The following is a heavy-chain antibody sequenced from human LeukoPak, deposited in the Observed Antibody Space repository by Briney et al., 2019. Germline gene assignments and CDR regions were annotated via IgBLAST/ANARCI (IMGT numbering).Heavy chain of an antibody. J-gene: IGHJ5*02. Sequence: ASVKVSCKASGYTFTSYDINWVRRATGQGLEWMGWMNPNSGNTGYAQKFQGRVTITRNTSTTTAYMELSNLRSEDTAVYYCARDIAGTTLGGWFDPWGQGTLVTVSS. CDR3: ARDIAGTTLGGWFDP. CDR2: MNPNSGNT. V-gene: IGHV1-8*03. CDR1: GYTFTSYD. D-gene: IGHD1-1*01.